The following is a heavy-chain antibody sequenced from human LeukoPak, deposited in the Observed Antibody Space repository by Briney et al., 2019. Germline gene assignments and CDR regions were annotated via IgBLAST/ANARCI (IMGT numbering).Heavy chain of an antibody. CDR3: ARDRGDGCNYFDY. V-gene: IGHV4-59*01. CDR2: IYYSGST. CDR1: GGSTSSYY. J-gene: IGHJ4*02. Sequence: SETLSLTCTVSGGSTSSYYWSWIRQPPGKGLEWIGYIYYSGSTNYNPSLKSRVTISVDTSKNQFSLKLSSVTAADTAVYYCARDRGDGCNYFDYWGQGTLVTVSS. D-gene: IGHD5-24*01.